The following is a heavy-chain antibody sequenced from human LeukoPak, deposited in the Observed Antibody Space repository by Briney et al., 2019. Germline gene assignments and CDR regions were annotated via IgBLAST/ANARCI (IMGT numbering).Heavy chain of an antibody. V-gene: IGHV4-4*02. J-gene: IGHJ6*03. CDR1: GGSISSSNW. Sequence: SGTLSLTCAVSGGSISSSNWWSWVRQPPGKGLEWIGSIYHSGSTYYNPSLKSRVTISVDTSKNQFSLKLSSVTAADTAVYYCARSSSWHYYYYMDVWGKGTTVTVSS. CDR3: ARSSSWHYYYYMDV. CDR2: IYHSGST. D-gene: IGHD6-13*01.